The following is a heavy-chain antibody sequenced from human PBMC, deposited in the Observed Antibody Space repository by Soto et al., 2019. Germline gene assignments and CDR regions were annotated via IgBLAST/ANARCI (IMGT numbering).Heavy chain of an antibody. Sequence: GGSLRLSCVASGFTFSSYGMHWVRQAPGKGLEWVAVIAYDGSNKYYADSVKGRFTISRDNSKNSLFLQMNSLRAEDTAVYYCARVVISLSYLDYWGQGTLVTVSS. J-gene: IGHJ4*02. CDR2: IAYDGSNK. D-gene: IGHD3-22*01. CDR3: ARVVISLSYLDY. V-gene: IGHV3-30*03. CDR1: GFTFSSYG.